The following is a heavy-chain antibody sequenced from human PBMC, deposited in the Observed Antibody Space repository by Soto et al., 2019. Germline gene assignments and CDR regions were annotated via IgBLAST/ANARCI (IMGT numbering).Heavy chain of an antibody. V-gene: IGHV1-8*01. J-gene: IGHJ5*02. CDR1: GYMFTSYD. CDR3: AKDFGGLYNWFDP. Sequence: ASGKVSGKASGYMFTSYDINWVRQAAGQGLEWLGRMNPNNGKTDYAQKFQGRLTMTRDTSISTVYMELSSLTSEDTAVYYCAKDFGGLYNWFDPWGQGTLVTVYS. D-gene: IGHD3-16*01. CDR2: MNPNNGKT.